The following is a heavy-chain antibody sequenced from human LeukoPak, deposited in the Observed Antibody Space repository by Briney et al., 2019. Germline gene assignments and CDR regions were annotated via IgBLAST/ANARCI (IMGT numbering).Heavy chain of an antibody. Sequence: SGTLSLTCAVSGGSISSSNWWSWVRQPPGKGLEWIGEIYHSGSTNYNPSLKSRVTISVDKSKNQFSLKLSSVTAADTAVYYCARASRYYDSSGYLDYWGQGTLVTVSS. CDR3: ARASRYYDSSGYLDY. CDR1: GGSISSSNW. CDR2: IYHSGST. V-gene: IGHV4-4*02. J-gene: IGHJ4*02. D-gene: IGHD3-22*01.